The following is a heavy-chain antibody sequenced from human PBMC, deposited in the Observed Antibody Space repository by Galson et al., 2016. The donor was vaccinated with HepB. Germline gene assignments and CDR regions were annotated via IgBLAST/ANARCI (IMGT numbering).Heavy chain of an antibody. Sequence: SLRLSCAASGFTFSSYAMSWVRQAPGKGLEWVSVITASGGSTKYADSVKGRFTISRDNSKNTLYLQMNSLRAEDTAVYYCAKVRWPNGMDVWGQGTTVTVSS. D-gene: IGHD5-24*01. J-gene: IGHJ6*02. V-gene: IGHV3-23*01. CDR2: ITASGGST. CDR3: AKVRWPNGMDV. CDR1: GFTFSSYA.